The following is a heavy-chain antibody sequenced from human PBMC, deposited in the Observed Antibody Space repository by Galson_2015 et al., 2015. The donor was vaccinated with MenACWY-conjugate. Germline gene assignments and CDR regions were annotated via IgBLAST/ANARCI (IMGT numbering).Heavy chain of an antibody. CDR1: GFTFRNYA. V-gene: IGHV3-23*01. CDR3: AKGGFYYYYGMDV. Sequence: SLRLSCAVSGFTFRNYAMSWVRQAPGKGLAWVSAISVRGDDTFYADSVKGRFTISRDNSKNTLYLQMNSLRAEDTALYYCAKGGFYYYYGMDVWGQGTTVTVSS. CDR2: ISVRGDDT. J-gene: IGHJ6*02.